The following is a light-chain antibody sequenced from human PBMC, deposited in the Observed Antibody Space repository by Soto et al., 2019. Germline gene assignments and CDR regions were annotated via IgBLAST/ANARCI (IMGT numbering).Light chain of an antibody. Sequence: QSALTQPASVSGSPGQSITISCTGTSNDIGLYNYVSWYQQHPGKAPKLVIYEVTYRPSGFSDRFSGSKSDNTASLNISGLQAEDEADYYCSSYTLSSTWVFGGGTKLTVL. V-gene: IGLV2-14*01. CDR2: EVT. CDR3: SSYTLSSTWV. CDR1: SNDIGLYNY. J-gene: IGLJ3*02.